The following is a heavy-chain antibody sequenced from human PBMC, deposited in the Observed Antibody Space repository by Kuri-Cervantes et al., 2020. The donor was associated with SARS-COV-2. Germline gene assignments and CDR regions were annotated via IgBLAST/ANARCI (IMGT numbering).Heavy chain of an antibody. V-gene: IGHV4-59*01. CDR2: IYYSGST. CDR3: ARAGYYFDY. CDR1: GGFISSYY. Sequence: SETLSLTCTVSGGFISSYYWSWIRQPPGKGLEWIGYIYYSGSTNYNPSLKSRVTISVDTSKNQFSLKLSSVTAADTAVYYCARAGYYFDYWGQGTLVTVSS. J-gene: IGHJ4*02.